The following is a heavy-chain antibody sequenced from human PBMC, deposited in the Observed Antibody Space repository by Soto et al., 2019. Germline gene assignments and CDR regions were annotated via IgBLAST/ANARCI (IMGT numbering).Heavy chain of an antibody. Sequence: PSETLSLTCTVSGGSISSGGYYWSWIRQHPGKGLEWIGYIYYRGSTYNNPSLKCRVTISVDTSKNQFSLKLSSVTAADTAVYYCAREQGKGLGPNYYYYYYMDVWGKGTTVT. D-gene: IGHD3-16*01. CDR2: IYYRGST. CDR3: AREQGKGLGPNYYYYYYMDV. CDR1: GGSISSGGYY. V-gene: IGHV4-31*03. J-gene: IGHJ6*03.